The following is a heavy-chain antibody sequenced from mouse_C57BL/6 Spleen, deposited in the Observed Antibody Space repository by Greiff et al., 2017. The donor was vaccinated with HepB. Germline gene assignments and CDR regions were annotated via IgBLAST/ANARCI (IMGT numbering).Heavy chain of an antibody. Sequence: EVQLQESGPGLVKPSQSLSLTCSVTGYSITSGYYWNWIRQVPGNKLELMGYISYDGSNNYNPSLKNRISITRDTSENQFFLKLNSVTTEDTATYYCARGGYYGSSYAMDYWGQGTSVTVSS. J-gene: IGHJ4*01. CDR3: ARGGYYGSSYAMDY. CDR2: ISYDGSN. D-gene: IGHD1-1*01. V-gene: IGHV3-6*01. CDR1: GYSITSGYY.